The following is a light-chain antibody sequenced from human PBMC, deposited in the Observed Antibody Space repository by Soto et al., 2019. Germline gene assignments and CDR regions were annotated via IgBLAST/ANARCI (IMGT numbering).Light chain of an antibody. CDR1: NSDVGNYNL. J-gene: IGLJ2*01. CDR2: AVS. Sequence: QSALTQPASVSGSPGQWITISCAGTNSDVGNYNLVSWYQHHPGKAPRLIIYAVSKRPSGISYRFSGSKSGSTASLTISGLQPEDEADYHCCSYAGNTTFKFGGGTKLTVL. CDR3: CSYAGNTTFK. V-gene: IGLV2-23*02.